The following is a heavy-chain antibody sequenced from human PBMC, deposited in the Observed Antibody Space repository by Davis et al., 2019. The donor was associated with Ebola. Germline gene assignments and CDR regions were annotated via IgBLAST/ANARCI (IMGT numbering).Heavy chain of an antibody. D-gene: IGHD1-26*01. CDR3: ARSWEGFT. Sequence: PGGSLRLSCAASGFTFSSYEINWVRQAPGKGLEWISYISTSGSTIYYADSVKGRFIISRDNARNSIYLQMNSLRDDDTAVYYCARSWEGFTWGQGTLVTVSS. J-gene: IGHJ5*02. CDR2: ISTSGSTI. CDR1: GFTFSSYE. V-gene: IGHV3-48*03.